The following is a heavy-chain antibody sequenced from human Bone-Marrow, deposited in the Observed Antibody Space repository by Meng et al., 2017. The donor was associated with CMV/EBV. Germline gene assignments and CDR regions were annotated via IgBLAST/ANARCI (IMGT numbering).Heavy chain of an antibody. J-gene: IGHJ6*02. V-gene: IGHV3-30*02. CDR3: VLDYCSSTSCYRGNYYYGMDV. CDR2: IRYDGSNK. D-gene: IGHD2-2*01. CDR1: GFTFSSYW. Sequence: GESLKISCAASGFTFSSYWMHWVRQAPGKGLEWVAFIRYDGSNKYYADSVKGRFTISRDNSKNTLYLQMNSLRAEDTAVYYCVLDYCSSTSCYRGNYYYGMDVWGQGTTVTVSS.